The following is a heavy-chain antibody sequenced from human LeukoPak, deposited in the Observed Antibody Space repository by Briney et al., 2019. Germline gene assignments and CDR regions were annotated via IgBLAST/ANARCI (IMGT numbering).Heavy chain of an antibody. Sequence: GGSLRLSCEASGFTFSSYSMNWVRQAPGKGLEWVSSISGSSSYIYNADSLKGRFTISRHNAKNSLYLQMNSLRPEDTAVYYCAKDDAWLQYGDWGRGTLVTVSS. D-gene: IGHD5-24*01. CDR3: AKDDAWLQYGD. V-gene: IGHV3-21*04. J-gene: IGHJ4*02. CDR2: ISGSSSYI. CDR1: GFTFSSYS.